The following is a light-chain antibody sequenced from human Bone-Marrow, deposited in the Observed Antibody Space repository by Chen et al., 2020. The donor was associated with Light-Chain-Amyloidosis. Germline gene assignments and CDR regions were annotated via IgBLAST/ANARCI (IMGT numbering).Light chain of an antibody. J-gene: IGLJ3*02. CDR3: QVWDRSSDRPV. CDR2: DDS. Sequence: SYVLTHPSAVSVAPGQTANIACGGNNIASTSVPWYQQTPGQAPLLVVYDDSERPSGIPERLSGSNSGNTATLTISRVEAGDEADYSCQVWDRSSDRPVFGGGTKLTVL. CDR1: NIASTS. V-gene: IGLV3-21*02.